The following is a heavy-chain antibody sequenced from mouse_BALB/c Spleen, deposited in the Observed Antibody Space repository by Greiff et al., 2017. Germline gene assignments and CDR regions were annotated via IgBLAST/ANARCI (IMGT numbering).Heavy chain of an antibody. J-gene: IGHJ3*01. CDR1: GFTFSSYA. CDR2: ISSGGST. D-gene: IGHD1-2*01. CDR3: ARGSLLRLPWFAY. V-gene: IGHV5-6-5*01. Sequence: EVQLQESGGGLVKPGGSLKLSCAASGFTFSSYAMSWVRQTPEKRLEWVASISSGGSTYYPDSVKGRFTISRDNARNILYLQMSSLRSEDTAMYYCARGSLLRLPWFAYWGQGTLVTVSA.